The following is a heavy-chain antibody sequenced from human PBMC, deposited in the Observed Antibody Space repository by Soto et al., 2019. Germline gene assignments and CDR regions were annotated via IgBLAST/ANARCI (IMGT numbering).Heavy chain of an antibody. V-gene: IGHV1-18*04. Sequence: ASVKVSCKASGYTLTIYGISWVRQAPGQGLEWMGWISAYNGNTNYAQKLKGRVTMTTDTSTSTAYMELRRLRSDDTAVYYCARDRAGSGYQPGLYDAFDIWGQGTMVTVSS. D-gene: IGHD3-3*01. CDR1: GYTLTIYG. CDR3: ARDRAGSGYQPGLYDAFDI. J-gene: IGHJ3*02. CDR2: ISAYNGNT.